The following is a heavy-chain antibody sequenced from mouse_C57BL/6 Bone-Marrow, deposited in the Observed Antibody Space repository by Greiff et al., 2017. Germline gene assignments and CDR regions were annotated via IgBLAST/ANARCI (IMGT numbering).Heavy chain of an antibody. D-gene: IGHD3-1*01. V-gene: IGHV1-19*01. CDR1: GYTFTDYY. CDR2: INPYNGGT. Sequence: VQLQQSGPVLVKPGASVKMSCKASGYTFTDYYMNWVKQSHGKSLEWIGGINPYNGGTSYNQKFKGKATLTVDKSSSTAYMELNSLTSEDSAVXDCARGKRARLKLRGFAYWGQGTLVTVSA. J-gene: IGHJ3*01. CDR3: ARGKRARLKLRGFAY.